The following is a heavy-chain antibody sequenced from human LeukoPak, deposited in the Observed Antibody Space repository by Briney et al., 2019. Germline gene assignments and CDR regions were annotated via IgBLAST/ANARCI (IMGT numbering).Heavy chain of an antibody. V-gene: IGHV3-30*18. J-gene: IGHJ4*01. CDR1: GFTFSSYG. CDR3: AKEGAAGGKMQYCFDY. D-gene: IGHD6-13*01. CDR2: ISDDGTTN. Sequence: GGSLRLSCAASGFTFSSYGMHWVRQAPGKGLEWVAVISDDGTTNYYADSVKGRFTISRDNSKNTLYLEMNSLRAEDTAVYYCAKEGAAGGKMQYCFDYWGHGTLVTVSS.